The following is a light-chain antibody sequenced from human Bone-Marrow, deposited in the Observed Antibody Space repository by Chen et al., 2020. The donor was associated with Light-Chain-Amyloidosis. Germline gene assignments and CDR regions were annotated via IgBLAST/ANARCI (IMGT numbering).Light chain of an antibody. V-gene: IGLV3-21*02. Sequence: SYVLTQPSPVSAAPGQTATIACGGNNIGATSVQWYQQTPGQAPLLVVYDDSDRPSGIPERLSGSNSGNTATLTISRVEAGDEADYYCQVWDRSSDRPVFGGGTKLTVL. CDR3: QVWDRSSDRPV. CDR2: DDS. J-gene: IGLJ3*02. CDR1: NIGATS.